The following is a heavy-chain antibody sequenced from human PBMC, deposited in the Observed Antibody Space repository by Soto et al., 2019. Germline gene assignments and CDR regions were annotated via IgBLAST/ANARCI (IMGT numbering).Heavy chain of an antibody. CDR2: ISSSGSTI. CDR3: ARHSMWNPYYFDY. V-gene: IGHV3-11*01. CDR1: GFTFSDYY. D-gene: IGHD1-1*01. J-gene: IGHJ4*02. Sequence: GESLTLSCAASGFTFSDYYMSWMRRVPGKGLEWVSYISSSGSTIYYADSVKGRFTISRDNAKNSLYLQMNSLRAEDTAVYYCARHSMWNPYYFDYWGQGTLVTVSS.